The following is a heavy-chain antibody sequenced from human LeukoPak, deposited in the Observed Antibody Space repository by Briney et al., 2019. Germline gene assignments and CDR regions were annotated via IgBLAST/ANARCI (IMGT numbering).Heavy chain of an antibody. V-gene: IGHV4-34*01. CDR2: INHSGST. D-gene: IGHD6-13*01. CDR3: ARGKQLVLYYYYYYMDV. J-gene: IGHJ6*03. CDR1: GGSFSGYY. Sequence: SETLSLTCAVYGGSFSGYYWSWIRQPPGKGLEWIGEINHSGSTNYDPSLKSRVTISVDTSKNQFSLKLSSVTAADTAVYYCARGKQLVLYYYYYYMDVWGKGTTVTVSS.